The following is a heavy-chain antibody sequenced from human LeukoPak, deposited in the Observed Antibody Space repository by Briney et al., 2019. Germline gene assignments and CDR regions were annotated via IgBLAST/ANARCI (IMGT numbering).Heavy chain of an antibody. Sequence: ASVKVSCKASGFTFTSYYMHWVRQAPGQGLEWMGWINPNSGGTNYAQKFQGRVTMTRDTSISTAYMELSRLRSDDTAVCYCARVTYYDEDYWGQGTLVTVSS. J-gene: IGHJ4*02. CDR2: INPNSGGT. D-gene: IGHD3-22*01. V-gene: IGHV1-2*02. CDR3: ARVTYYDEDY. CDR1: GFTFTSYY.